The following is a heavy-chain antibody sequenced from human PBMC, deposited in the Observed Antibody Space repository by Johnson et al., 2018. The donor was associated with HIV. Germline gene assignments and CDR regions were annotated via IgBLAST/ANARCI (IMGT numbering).Heavy chain of an antibody. CDR1: GFTFSSYA. D-gene: IGHD1-26*01. J-gene: IGHJ3*02. V-gene: IGHV3-30*02. CDR3: ARPPYSGSYYDAFDI. CDR2: IRYDGSNK. Sequence: QVQLVESGGGVVQPGGSLRLSCAASGFTFSSYAMHWVRRAPGKGLEWVAFIRYDGSNKYYVDSVKGRFTISRDNSKNTLYLQMNSLRAEDTAVYYCARPPYSGSYYDAFDIWGQGTMVTVSS.